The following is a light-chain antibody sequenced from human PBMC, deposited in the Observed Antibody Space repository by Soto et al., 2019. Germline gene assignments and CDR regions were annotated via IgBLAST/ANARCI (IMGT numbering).Light chain of an antibody. J-gene: IGKJ5*01. CDR3: QQYNSYCT. CDR2: GAV. CDR1: QSIASY. V-gene: IGKV1-39*01. Sequence: DIQMTQSPSSLSASVGDSVTITCRASQSIASYVNWYQQKPGKAPKLLILGAVILQSGVPSRFSGSGSGTDFTLTISSLQSDDFGTYYCQQYNSYCTFGQGTRLEIK.